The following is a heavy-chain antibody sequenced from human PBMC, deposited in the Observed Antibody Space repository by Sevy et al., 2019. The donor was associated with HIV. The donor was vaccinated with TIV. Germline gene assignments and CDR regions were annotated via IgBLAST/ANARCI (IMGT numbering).Heavy chain of an antibody. V-gene: IGHV3-23*01. CDR2: ISGSGGST. Sequence: GGSLRLSCAASGFTFSSYAMSWVRQAPGKGLEWVSAISGSGGSTYYADSVKGRFTISRDNSKNTLYLQMNRLRAEDTAVYYCAKSPYYYDSSGGSYWGQGTLVTVSS. CDR3: AKSPYYYDSSGGSY. J-gene: IGHJ4*02. CDR1: GFTFSSYA. D-gene: IGHD3-22*01.